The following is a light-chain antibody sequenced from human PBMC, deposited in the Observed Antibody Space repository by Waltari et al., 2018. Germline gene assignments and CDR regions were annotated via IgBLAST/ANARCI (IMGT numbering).Light chain of an antibody. J-gene: IGKJ1*01. Sequence: EIVLTQSPGTLSSSLGERATLSCRASQSVSRALAWYQQKPGQAPRLLIYGASTRATGSPDRFSGSGSGTDFSLTISRREPDDFAVYYCQHYLRLPVTFGQGTTVEI. V-gene: IGKV3-20*01. CDR3: QHYLRLPVT. CDR2: GAS. CDR1: QSVSRA.